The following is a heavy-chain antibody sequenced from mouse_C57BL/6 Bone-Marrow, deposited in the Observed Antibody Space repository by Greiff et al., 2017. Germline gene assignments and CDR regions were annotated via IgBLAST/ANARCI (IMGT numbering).Heavy chain of an antibody. CDR1: GFNIQDDY. V-gene: IGHV14-4*01. D-gene: IGHD2-2*01. CDR3: TTRTFTRVTIYFDY. CDR2: IDPENGDT. J-gene: IGHJ2*01. Sequence: VQLQQSGAELVRPGASVKLSCTASGFNIQDDYMHWVKQRPEQGLEWIGWIDPENGDTEYASKFQGKATITADTSSNTAYLQLSSLTSEDTAVYYWTTRTFTRVTIYFDYWGQGATLTVSS.